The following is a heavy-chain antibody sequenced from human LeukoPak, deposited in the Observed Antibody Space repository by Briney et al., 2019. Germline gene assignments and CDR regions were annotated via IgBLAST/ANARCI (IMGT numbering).Heavy chain of an antibody. V-gene: IGHV3-11*01. CDR1: GFTFSDYY. Sequence: GGSLRLSCAASGFTFSDYYMSWIRQAPGKGLEWVSYISSSGSTIYYADSVKGRFTISRDNAKNSPCLQMNSLRAEDTAVYYCASYAVDDFWSGYSQYYFDYWGQGTLVTVSS. D-gene: IGHD3-3*01. CDR2: ISSSGSTI. J-gene: IGHJ4*02. CDR3: ASYAVDDFWSGYSQYYFDY.